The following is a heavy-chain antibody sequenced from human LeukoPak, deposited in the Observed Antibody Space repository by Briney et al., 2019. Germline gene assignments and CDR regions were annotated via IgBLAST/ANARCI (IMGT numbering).Heavy chain of an antibody. CDR1: GFTFSSYD. D-gene: IGHD6-13*01. CDR2: ISGSGGNT. Sequence: PGGSLRLFCAASGFTFSSYDMSWVRQGPGEGLAWVSTISGSGGNTYYADSVKGRFTISRDNSKNTLYLQMNSLRAEDTAVYYCAKRGYTSSWTAFDYWGQGTLVTVSS. CDR3: AKRGYTSSWTAFDY. V-gene: IGHV3-23*01. J-gene: IGHJ4*02.